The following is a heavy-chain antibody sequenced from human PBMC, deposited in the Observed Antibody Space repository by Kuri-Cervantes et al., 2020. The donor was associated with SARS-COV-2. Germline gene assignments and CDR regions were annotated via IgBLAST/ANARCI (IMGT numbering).Heavy chain of an antibody. J-gene: IGHJ3*02. D-gene: IGHD1-26*01. CDR3: ARRLGSYYAFDI. Sequence: ETLSLTCAASGFTFSKYAMNWVRQAPGKGLEWVSVINDRGVGTYYADSVKGRFTISRDNSKNTLYLQMNSLRAEDTAVYYCARRLGSYYAFDIWGQGTMVTVSS. CDR2: INDRGVGT. CDR1: GFTFSKYA. V-gene: IGHV3-23*01.